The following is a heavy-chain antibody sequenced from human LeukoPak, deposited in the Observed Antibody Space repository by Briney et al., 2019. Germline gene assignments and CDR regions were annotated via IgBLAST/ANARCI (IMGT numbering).Heavy chain of an antibody. J-gene: IGHJ3*02. CDR3: ARGGVTHGFDI. CDR2: IKEDGSEM. CDR1: QFSLSGYW. D-gene: IGHD2-21*02. V-gene: IGHV3-7*01. Sequence: GGSLRLSCIASQFSLSGYWMRWVRQAPGNGLEWVANIKEDGSEMYYADSVRGRFTISRDNAKNSLYLQMNNLIAEDTAVYYCARGGVTHGFDIWGQGTVVTVSS.